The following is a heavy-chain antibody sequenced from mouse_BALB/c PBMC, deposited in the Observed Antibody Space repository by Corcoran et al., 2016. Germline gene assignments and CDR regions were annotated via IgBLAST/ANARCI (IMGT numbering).Heavy chain of an antibody. J-gene: IGHJ2*01. Sequence: DVQLQESGPVLVKPSQSLSLTCSVTGYSITSGYYWNWIRQFPGNKLEWMGYISYDGSNNYNPSRKNRISITRETSKNQFFLKLNSVTTEDTATYYCATLLRPFDYWGQGTTLTVSS. CDR3: ATLLRPFDY. D-gene: IGHD1-2*01. CDR2: ISYDGSN. CDR1: GYSITSGYY. V-gene: IGHV3-6*02.